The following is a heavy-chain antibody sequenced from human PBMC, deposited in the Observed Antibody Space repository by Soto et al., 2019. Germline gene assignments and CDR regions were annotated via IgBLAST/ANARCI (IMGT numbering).Heavy chain of an antibody. V-gene: IGHV4-59*06. D-gene: IGHD2-21*01. J-gene: IGHJ3*02. Sequence: VQLLESGGGLVQPGGSLRLSCVASGFSFSSYAMSWVRQAPGKGLEWIGYIYYSGSTYYNPSLKSRVTISVDTSKNRFSLKLSSVTAADTAVYYCASCGVNGDAFDIWGQGTMVTVSS. CDR1: GFSFSSYA. CDR2: IYYSGST. CDR3: ASCGVNGDAFDI.